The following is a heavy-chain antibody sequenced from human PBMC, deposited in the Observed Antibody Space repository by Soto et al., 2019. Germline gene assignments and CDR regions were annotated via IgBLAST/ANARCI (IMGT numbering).Heavy chain of an antibody. Sequence: QVQLQQSGPGLVKPSQTLSLTCTVSGGSISSGDYYWNWIRQHPEKGLEWIGSIHHRGNTYHSPSLESRITISIDTSKNQFSLRLSSLTAADMAVYYCAREGGSYDSGGFLIRGAFDLWGQGTTVTVSP. CDR3: AREGGSYDSGGFLIRGAFDL. D-gene: IGHD3-22*01. J-gene: IGHJ3*01. CDR1: GGSISSGDYY. V-gene: IGHV4-31*03. CDR2: IHHRGNT.